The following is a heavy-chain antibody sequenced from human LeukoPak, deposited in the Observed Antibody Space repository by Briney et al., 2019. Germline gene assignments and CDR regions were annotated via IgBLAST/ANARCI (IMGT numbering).Heavy chain of an antibody. CDR2: IYPGDSDT. V-gene: IGHV5-51*01. CDR1: GYSFTSYW. J-gene: IGHJ4*02. D-gene: IGHD2-2*01. CDR3: ATTRACSSSSCPLGY. Sequence: GESLKISCKGSGYSFTSYWIGWVRQMPGKGLEWMGIIYPGDSDTRYSPSFQGQVTISADKSISTAYLQWSSLKASDTAMYYCATTRACSSSSCPLGYWGQGTLVTVSS.